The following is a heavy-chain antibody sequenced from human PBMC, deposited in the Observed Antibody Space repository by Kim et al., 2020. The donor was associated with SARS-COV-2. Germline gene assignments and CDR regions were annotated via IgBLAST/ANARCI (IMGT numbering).Heavy chain of an antibody. CDR1: GISFDDYA. V-gene: IGHV3-9*01. CDR2: ISWNCVSM. D-gene: IGHD3-9*01. CDR3: ARDYFSSFDP. Sequence: GGSLRLSCATSGISFDDYAMVWVRQAPGKGLEWVSRISWNCVSMVYADSVKGRFTISRDNAKNTLYLQMDSLRIEDTAFYYCARDYFSSFDPWGRGTLVTVSS. J-gene: IGHJ5*02.